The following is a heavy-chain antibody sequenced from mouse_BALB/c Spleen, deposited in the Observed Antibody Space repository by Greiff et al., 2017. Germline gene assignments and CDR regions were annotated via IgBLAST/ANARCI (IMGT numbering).Heavy chain of an antibody. J-gene: IGHJ4*01. CDR1: GYTFTNYW. Sequence: QVQLQQSGAELVRPGTSVKISCKASGYTFTNYWLGWVKQRPGHGLEWIGDIYPGGGYTNYNEKFKGKATLTADTSSSTAYMQLSSLTSEDSAVYFCARLSYGNLYAMDYWGQGTSVTVSS. D-gene: IGHD2-1*01. V-gene: IGHV1-63*02. CDR3: ARLSYGNLYAMDY. CDR2: IYPGGGYT.